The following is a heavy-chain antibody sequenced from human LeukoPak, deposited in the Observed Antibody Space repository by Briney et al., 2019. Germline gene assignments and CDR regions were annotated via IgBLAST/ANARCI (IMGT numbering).Heavy chain of an antibody. CDR3: VKDTQWLPPGVFDY. CDR1: GFTFSSYA. CDR2: ISSNGGST. J-gene: IGHJ4*02. D-gene: IGHD5-24*01. Sequence: GGSLRLSCSASGFTFSSYAMHWVRQAPGKGLEYVPAISSNGGSTYYADSVKGRFTISRDNSKNTLYLQMSSLRAEDTAVYYCVKDTQWLPPGVFDYWGREPWSPSPQ. V-gene: IGHV3-64D*06.